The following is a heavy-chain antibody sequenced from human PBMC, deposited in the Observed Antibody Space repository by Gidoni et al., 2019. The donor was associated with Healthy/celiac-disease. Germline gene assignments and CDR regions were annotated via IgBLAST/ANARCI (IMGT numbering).Heavy chain of an antibody. CDR2: IRSKANSYAT. J-gene: IGHJ3*02. V-gene: IGHV3-73*02. D-gene: IGHD1-26*01. CDR1: GCPFSGSA. CDR3: TSLGLWDDAFDI. Sequence: EVQLVESGGGLVQPGGSLKLSCAASGCPFSGSAMHWVRQASGKGLGWVGRIRSKANSYATAYAASVKGRFTISRDDSKNTAYLQMNSLKTEDTAVYYCTSLGLWDDAFDIWGQGTMVTVSS.